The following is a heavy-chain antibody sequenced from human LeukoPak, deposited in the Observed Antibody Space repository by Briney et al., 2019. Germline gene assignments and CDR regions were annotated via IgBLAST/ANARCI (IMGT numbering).Heavy chain of an antibody. CDR2: IYPGDSDT. V-gene: IGHV5-51*01. CDR1: GYSSTSYW. J-gene: IGHJ4*02. Sequence: PGESLKISCKGSGYSSTSYWIGWVRQMPGKGLEWMGIIYPGDSDTRYSPSFQGQVTISADKSISTAYLQWSSLKASDTAMYYCARLPDRGYSYGAFDYWGQGTLVTVSS. CDR3: ARLPDRGYSYGAFDY. D-gene: IGHD5-18*01.